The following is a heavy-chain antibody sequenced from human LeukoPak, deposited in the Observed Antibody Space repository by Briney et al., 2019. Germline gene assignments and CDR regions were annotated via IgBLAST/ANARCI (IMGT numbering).Heavy chain of an antibody. Sequence: GGSLRLSCAASGFIFDDYGMSWVRQAPGKGLEWVSGINWNGGSTGYADSVKGRFTISRDNAKNSLYLQMNSLRAEDTALYYCARKGYCSSTSCSYYHYYYMDVWGKGTTVTVSS. CDR1: GFIFDDYG. CDR2: INWNGGST. J-gene: IGHJ6*03. V-gene: IGHV3-20*04. D-gene: IGHD2-2*01. CDR3: ARKGYCSSTSCSYYHYYYMDV.